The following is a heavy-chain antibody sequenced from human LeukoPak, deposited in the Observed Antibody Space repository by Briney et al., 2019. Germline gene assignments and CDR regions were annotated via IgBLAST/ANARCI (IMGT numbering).Heavy chain of an antibody. CDR3: ATATKNIVGAISDY. CDR1: GGSFSGYY. Sequence: SETLSLTCAVYGGSFSGYYWSWICQPPGKGLEWIGEINHSGSTNYNPSLKSRVTISVDTSKNQFSLKLSSVTAADTAVYYCATATKNIVGAISDYWGQGTLVTVSS. J-gene: IGHJ4*02. V-gene: IGHV4-34*01. D-gene: IGHD1-26*01. CDR2: INHSGST.